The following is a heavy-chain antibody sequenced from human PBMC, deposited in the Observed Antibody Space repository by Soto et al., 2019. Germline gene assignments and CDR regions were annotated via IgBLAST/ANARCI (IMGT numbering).Heavy chain of an antibody. CDR3: ASSGGSLGRYFHY. D-gene: IGHD2-15*01. CDR2: ISIDGTNK. V-gene: IGHV3-30-3*01. CDR1: GFTFSSYA. Sequence: QVELVESGGGVVQPGRTLRLSCAASGFTFSSYAMHWVRQAPGTGLEWVAVISIDGTNKYYADSVKGRFTISRDNSKNTLYLQMDSLEVQDTALYHCASSGGSLGRYFHYWGQGSLVTVSS. J-gene: IGHJ4*02.